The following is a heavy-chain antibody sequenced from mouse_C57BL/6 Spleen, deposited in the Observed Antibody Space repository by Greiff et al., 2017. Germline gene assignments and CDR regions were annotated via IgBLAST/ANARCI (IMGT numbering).Heavy chain of an antibody. CDR2: IDPSDSYT. D-gene: IGHD1-1*01. V-gene: IGHV1-50*01. CDR3: ARCYGSSHWYFDV. J-gene: IGHJ1*03. CDR1: GYTFTSYW. Sequence: QVQLQQPGAELVKPGASVKLSCKASGYTFTSYWMQWVKQRPGQGLEWIGEIDPSDSYTNYNQKFKGKATLTVDTSSSTAYMQLSSLTSEDSADYYCARCYGSSHWYFDVWGTGTTVTVSS.